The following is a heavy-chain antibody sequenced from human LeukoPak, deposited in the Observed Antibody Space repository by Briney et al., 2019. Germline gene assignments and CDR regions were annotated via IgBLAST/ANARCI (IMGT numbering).Heavy chain of an antibody. CDR2: ISPTISSSI. Sequence: GGSLRLSCAASGFTFSSYEMNWVRQAPGKGLEWVSYISPTISSSIYYADSVKGRFTISRDNAKNSLFLQMNSLRDEDTAVYYCARAAYSSSPDYWGQGTLVTVSS. CDR1: GFTFSSYE. CDR3: ARAAYSSSPDY. D-gene: IGHD6-13*01. V-gene: IGHV3-48*02. J-gene: IGHJ4*02.